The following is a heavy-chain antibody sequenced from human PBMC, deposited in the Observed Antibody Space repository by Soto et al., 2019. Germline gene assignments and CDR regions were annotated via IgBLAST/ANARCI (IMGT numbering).Heavy chain of an antibody. V-gene: IGHV4-31*11. CDR3: VREPYCTSATCFILFDS. Sequence: PSETLSLTCAVSGASLSSGDSYWSWIRQRPGKGLEWIGYIFHTGSTYYNPSLKSRVTISLDSSKNQFSLKLTSATAADTAVYFCVREPYCTSATCFILFDSWGQGSLVTVSS. J-gene: IGHJ4*02. CDR2: IFHTGST. D-gene: IGHD2-2*01. CDR1: GASLSSGDSY.